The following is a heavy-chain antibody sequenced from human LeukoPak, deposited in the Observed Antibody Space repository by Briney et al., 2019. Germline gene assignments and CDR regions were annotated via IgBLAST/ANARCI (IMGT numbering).Heavy chain of an antibody. CDR1: GGSISSGGYY. D-gene: IGHD3-22*01. CDR2: IYYSGST. CDR3: TRAAAGGSGYYRYYFDY. V-gene: IGHV4-31*03. Sequence: SETLSLTCTVSGGSISSGGYYWSWIRQPPGKGLEWIGYIYYSGSTYYNPSLKSRVTISVDTSKNQFSLKLSSVTAADTAVYYCTRAAAGGSGYYRYYFDYWGQGTLVTVSS. J-gene: IGHJ4*02.